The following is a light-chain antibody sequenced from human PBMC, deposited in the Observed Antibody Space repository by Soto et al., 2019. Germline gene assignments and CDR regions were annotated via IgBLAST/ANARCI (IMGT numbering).Light chain of an antibody. J-gene: IGKJ2*01. V-gene: IGKV3-20*01. CDR2: GAS. CDR3: QQYGSSPHT. CDR1: QSVSSSY. Sequence: EIVLTQSPGTLSLSPGERATLSCRASQSVSSSYLAWYQHKPGQAPRLLIYGASSRATGIPARFSGSGSGTDFTLTISRLEPEDFAVYYCQQYGSSPHTFGQGPKLETK.